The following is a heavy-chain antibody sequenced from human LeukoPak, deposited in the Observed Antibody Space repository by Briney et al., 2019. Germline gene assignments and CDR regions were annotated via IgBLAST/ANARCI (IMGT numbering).Heavy chain of an antibody. V-gene: IGHV3-23*01. D-gene: IGHD3-16*01. CDR1: GFTFSSYW. CDR2: ISGSGGST. J-gene: IGHJ4*02. CDR3: AKDPRYGPTKKFDY. Sequence: SGGSLRLSCAASGFTFSSYWMSWVRQAPGKGLEWVSAISGSGGSTYYADSVKGRFTISRDNSKNTLYLQMNSLRAEDTAVYYCAKDPRYGPTKKFDYWGQGTLVTVSS.